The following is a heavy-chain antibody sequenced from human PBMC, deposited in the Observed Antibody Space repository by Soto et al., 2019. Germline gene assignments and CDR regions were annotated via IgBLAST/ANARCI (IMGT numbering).Heavy chain of an antibody. Sequence: QVQLQESGPGLVKPSQTLSLTCTVSGGSISSGGYYWSWIRQHPGKGLEWIGYIYYSGRTSYNPSLKSRVTISVDTSKNQFSLKLSAVTAADTAVYYCARVLDTAPDYYYGMDVWGQGATVTVSS. CDR2: IYYSGRT. J-gene: IGHJ6*02. CDR3: ARVLDTAPDYYYGMDV. D-gene: IGHD5-18*01. CDR1: GGSISSGGYY. V-gene: IGHV4-31*03.